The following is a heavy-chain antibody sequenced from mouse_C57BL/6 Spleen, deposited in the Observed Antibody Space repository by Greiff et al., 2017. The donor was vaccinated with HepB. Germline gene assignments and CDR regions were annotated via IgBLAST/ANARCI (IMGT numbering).Heavy chain of an antibody. V-gene: IGHV3-1*01. CDR2: ISYSGST. CDR3: ARVDDYEVFAY. D-gene: IGHD2-4*01. J-gene: IGHJ3*01. CDR1: GYSITSGYD. Sequence: VQLKESGPGMVKPSQSLSLTCTVTGYSITSGYDWHWIRHFPGNKLEWMGYISYSGSTNYNPSLKSRISITHDTSKNQFFLKLNSVTTEDTATYYCARVDDYEVFAYWGQGTLVTVSA.